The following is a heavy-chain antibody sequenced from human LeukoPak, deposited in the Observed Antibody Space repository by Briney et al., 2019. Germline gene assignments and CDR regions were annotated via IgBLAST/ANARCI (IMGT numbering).Heavy chain of an antibody. CDR2: INPNSGGT. D-gene: IGHD3-22*01. V-gene: IGHV1-2*02. Sequence: ASVKVSCKASGYPFTGYYMHWVRQAPGQGLEWMGWINPNSGGTNYAQKFQGRVTMTRDTSISTAYMELSRLRSDDTAVYYCARALHYYDSSGYSYWFDPWGQGTLVTVSS. CDR3: ARALHYYDSSGYSYWFDP. J-gene: IGHJ5*02. CDR1: GYPFTGYY.